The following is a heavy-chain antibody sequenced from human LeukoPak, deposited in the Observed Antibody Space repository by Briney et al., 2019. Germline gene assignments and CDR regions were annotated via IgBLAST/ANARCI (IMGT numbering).Heavy chain of an antibody. J-gene: IGHJ4*02. CDR2: ISYDGSNK. V-gene: IGHV3-30-3*01. CDR1: GFTFSNYW. D-gene: IGHD5-18*01. Sequence: GGSLRLSCAASGFTFSNYWMSWVRQAPGKGLEWVAVISYDGSNKYYADSVKGRFTISRDNSKNTLYLQMNSLRAEDTAVYYCATTRDSYAFFDYWGQGTLVTVSS. CDR3: ATTRDSYAFFDY.